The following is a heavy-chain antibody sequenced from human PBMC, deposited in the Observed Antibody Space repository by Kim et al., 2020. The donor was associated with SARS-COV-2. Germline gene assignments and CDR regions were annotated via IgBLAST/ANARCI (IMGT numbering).Heavy chain of an antibody. CDR1: GFSFSTYA. D-gene: IGHD3-22*01. CDR3: ARDAYYYDTSEDYYFDS. Sequence: GGSLRLSCAASGFSFSTYAMHWVRQAPGKGLEWVGVILYDGSYKYYADSVKGRFTISRDKSKNTLYLQVNSPRADDTAVYYCARDAYYYDTSEDYYFDSWGQGTLVTVSS. CDR2: ILYDGSYK. V-gene: IGHV3-30*04. J-gene: IGHJ4*02.